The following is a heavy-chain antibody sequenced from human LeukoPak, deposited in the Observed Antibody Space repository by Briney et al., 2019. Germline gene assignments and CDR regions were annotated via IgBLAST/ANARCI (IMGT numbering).Heavy chain of an antibody. CDR3: AGEGRVSGYDFDC. CDR2: INSDGSSI. J-gene: IGHJ4*02. CDR1: GFTFSSYW. V-gene: IGHV3-74*03. Sequence: GGSLRLSCAASGFTFSSYWMHWVRHAPGKGRVWVSRINSDGSSITYADSVKGRFTISRDNAKNTLYLQMNSLRVEDTAVYYCAGEGRVSGYDFDCWGQGTLVTVSS. D-gene: IGHD5-12*01.